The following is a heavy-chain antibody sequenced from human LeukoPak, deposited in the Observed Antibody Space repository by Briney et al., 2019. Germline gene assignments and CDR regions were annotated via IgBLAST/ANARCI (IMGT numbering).Heavy chain of an antibody. D-gene: IGHD2-15*01. V-gene: IGHV3-21*01. CDR3: ARGTRVAANLHTA. CDR1: GFTFNSYS. J-gene: IGHJ5*02. CDR2: ISSSSYI. Sequence: GGSLRLSCAASGFTFNSYSMNWVRQAPGKGLEWVSSISSSSYIYYADSVKGRFTISRDNAKNSLYLQMNSLRAEDTAVYYCARGTRVAANLHTAWGQGTLVTVSS.